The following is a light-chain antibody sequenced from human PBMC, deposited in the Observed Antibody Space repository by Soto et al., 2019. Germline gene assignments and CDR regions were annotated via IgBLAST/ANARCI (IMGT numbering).Light chain of an antibody. CDR1: QTISSW. CDR2: KAS. J-gene: IGKJ1*01. Sequence: DIQMTQSPSTLSVSVGDRVTITCGASQTISSWLAWYQQKTGKAPKLLIYKASTLKSGVPSRLSGSGYGTELTITISSMQPDDFETYYCQHYNSYSEAFGHGTKVDIK. V-gene: IGKV1-5*03. CDR3: QHYNSYSEA.